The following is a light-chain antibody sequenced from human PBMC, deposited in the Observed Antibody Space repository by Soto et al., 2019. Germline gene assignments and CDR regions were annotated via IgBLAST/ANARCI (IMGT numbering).Light chain of an antibody. CDR3: QQSYSSPPWT. CDR1: QSISNY. Sequence: DIQMTQSPSSLSASVGDRVTISCRASQSISNYLNWYQQKPGTAPRLLIYRASSVESGVPPRFSGSGSGRDFTLTISSLRPEDIVTYFCQQSYSSPPWTFGQGTKVDIK. V-gene: IGKV1-39*01. CDR2: RAS. J-gene: IGKJ1*01.